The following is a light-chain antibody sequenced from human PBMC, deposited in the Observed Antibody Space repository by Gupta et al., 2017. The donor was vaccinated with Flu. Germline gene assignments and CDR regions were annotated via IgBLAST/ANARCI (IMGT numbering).Light chain of an antibody. V-gene: IGKV1-33*01. J-gene: IGKJ1*01. CDR1: QDVSNH. CDR3: QQYDSLPT. Sequence: QDVSNHLNWYQQKPGNAPKLLIYDASNLETGVPSRFSGSRSGTDFSFTITSLQAEDIGTYYCQQYDSLPTFGHGTKVEIK. CDR2: DAS.